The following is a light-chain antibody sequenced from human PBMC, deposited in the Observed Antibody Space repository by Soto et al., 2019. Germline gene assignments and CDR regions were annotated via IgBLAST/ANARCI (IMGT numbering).Light chain of an antibody. J-gene: IGKJ1*01. CDR2: QVS. CDR3: MQLAVFPRP. Sequence: VLTQTPLSLPVTLGQPASISCRSSQSLVYSDGNTYLSWLQQRPGQPPRLLIYQVSNRFSGVPDRFSGSGAGTDFTLRISRVEAEDFGVYSCMQLAVFPRPFGPGTKVELK. V-gene: IGKV2-24*01. CDR1: QSLVYSDGNTY.